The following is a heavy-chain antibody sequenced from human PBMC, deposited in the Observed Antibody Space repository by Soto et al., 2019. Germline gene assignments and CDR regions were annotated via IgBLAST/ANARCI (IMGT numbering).Heavy chain of an antibody. V-gene: IGHV3-21*01. CDR2: ISSSSSYI. J-gene: IGHJ4*02. CDR3: ARVTCSSTSCYLGRVFYCEY. D-gene: IGHD2-2*01. Sequence: EVQLVESGGGLVKPGGSLRLSCAASGFTFSSYSMNWVRQAPGKGLEWVSSISSSSSYIYYADSVKGRFTISRDNAKNSLYLQMNSLRAEDTAVYYCARVTCSSTSCYLGRVFYCEYWGQGTLVTVSS. CDR1: GFTFSSYS.